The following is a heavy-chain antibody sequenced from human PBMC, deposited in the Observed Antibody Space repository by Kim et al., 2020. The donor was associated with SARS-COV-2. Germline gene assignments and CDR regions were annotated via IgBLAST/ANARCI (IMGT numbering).Heavy chain of an antibody. CDR3: AKNEGGVAAGPFEH. V-gene: IGHV3-23*01. D-gene: IGHD6-13*01. CDR2: LSFSGVAT. J-gene: IGHJ4*02. CDR1: GFTFSDFA. Sequence: GESLKISCAASGFTFSDFAMTWVRQAPGKGLEWVSALSFSGVATYYADSDVKGRFTISRDNAKNTVYLQMNSLRVEDTAIYYCAKNEGGVAAGPFEHWGQGTLVTVSS.